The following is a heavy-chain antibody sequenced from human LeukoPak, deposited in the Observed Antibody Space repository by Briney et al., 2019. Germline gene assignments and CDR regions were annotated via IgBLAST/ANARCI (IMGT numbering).Heavy chain of an antibody. Sequence: PSETLSLTCSVSGASISSGSNYWGWIRQPPGKTLEWIVSIYSSGSTYYNPSLKSRVIIIIDTPKNHFSLTLSSVTAADTAVYYCARRAGSRITGAFDIWGQGTMVTVSS. CDR1: GASISSGSNY. V-gene: IGHV4-39*07. CDR2: IYSSGST. D-gene: IGHD1-14*01. J-gene: IGHJ3*02. CDR3: ARRAGSRITGAFDI.